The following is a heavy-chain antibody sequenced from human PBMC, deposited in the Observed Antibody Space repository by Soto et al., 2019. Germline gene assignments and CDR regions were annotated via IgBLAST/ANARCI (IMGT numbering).Heavy chain of an antibody. CDR1: VYTFSGYH. J-gene: IGHJ6*02. V-gene: IGHV1-2*04. CDR2: INPNSGGT. D-gene: IGHD2-15*01. CDR3: ARGYCSGGSCYDMDV. Sequence: ALVKVYCKASVYTFSGYHIHWVRQAPEQGLEWMGWINPNSGGTNYAQRFQGWVTMTRDTSISTAYMELSRLRSDDTAVYYCARGYCSGGSCYDMDVWGQGTTVTVSS.